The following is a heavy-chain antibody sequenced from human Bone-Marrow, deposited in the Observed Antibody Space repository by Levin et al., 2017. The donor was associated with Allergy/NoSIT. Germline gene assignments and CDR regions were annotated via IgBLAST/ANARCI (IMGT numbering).Heavy chain of an antibody. V-gene: IGHV4-59*08. D-gene: IGHD6-13*01. J-gene: IGHJ4*02. CDR3: ASASLRTRPRSWHPFDY. CDR1: GGSISSYY. CDR2: IYYSGST. Sequence: SQTLSLTCTVSGGSISSYYWSWIRQPPGKGLEWIGYIYYSGSTNYNPSLKSRVTISVDTSKNQFSLKLSSVTAADTAVYYCASASLRTRPRSWHPFDYWGQGTLVTVSS.